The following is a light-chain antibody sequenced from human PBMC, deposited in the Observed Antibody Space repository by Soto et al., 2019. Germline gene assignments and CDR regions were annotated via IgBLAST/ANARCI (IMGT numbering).Light chain of an antibody. J-gene: IGLJ3*02. CDR2: EVS. Sequence: QSVLTQPASVSGSPGQSITISCTGTSSDVGGYNYVSWYQQHPGKAPKLIISEVSNRPSGVSNRFSGSKSGNTASLTISGLQAEDEAYYCCNSYTSSTTWVFGGGTKVTVL. CDR3: NSYTSSTTWV. CDR1: SSDVGGYNY. V-gene: IGLV2-14*01.